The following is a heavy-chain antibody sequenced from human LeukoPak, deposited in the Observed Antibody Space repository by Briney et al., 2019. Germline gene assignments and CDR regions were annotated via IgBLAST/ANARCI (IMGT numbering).Heavy chain of an antibody. CDR2: IYYSGST. CDR1: GGSISSYY. V-gene: IGHV4-59*01. Sequence: PSETLSLTCTVSGGSISSYYWSWIRQPPGKGLEWIGYIYYSGSTNYNPSLKSRVTISVDASKNQFSLKLSSVTAADTAVYYCARGAGGIDAFDIWGQGTMVTVSS. D-gene: IGHD1-26*01. CDR3: ARGAGGIDAFDI. J-gene: IGHJ3*02.